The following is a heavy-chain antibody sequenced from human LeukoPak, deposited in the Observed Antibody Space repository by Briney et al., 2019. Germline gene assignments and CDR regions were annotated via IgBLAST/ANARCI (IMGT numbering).Heavy chain of an antibody. J-gene: IGHJ4*02. V-gene: IGHV1-18*01. CDR2: ISAYNGNT. Sequence: ASVKVSCKASGYTFTSYGISWVRQTPGQGLEWMGWISAYNGNTNYAQKLQGRVTMTTDTSTSTAYMELRSLRSDDTAVYYCARDGPDFWSGYYDYWGQGTLVTVSS. CDR1: GYTFTSYG. CDR3: ARDGPDFWSGYYDY. D-gene: IGHD3-3*01.